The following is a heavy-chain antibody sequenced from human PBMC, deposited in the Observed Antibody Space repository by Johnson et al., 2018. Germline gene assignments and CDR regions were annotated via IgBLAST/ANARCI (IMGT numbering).Heavy chain of an antibody. D-gene: IGHD2-21*01. CDR2: ISWNSGTI. J-gene: IGHJ6*03. V-gene: IGHV3-9*01. CDR3: AKDTGGGAYYYHYIDC. CDR1: GFTFDDYA. Sequence: VQLVQSGGGLVQPGRSLRLSCAASGFTFDDYALHWVRQAPGKGLEWVSGISWNSGTIDYGDSVKGRFTISRDNAKNCLYLQMTSMRAEDTAFYYCAKDTGGGAYYYHYIDCWGKGTTVTVSS.